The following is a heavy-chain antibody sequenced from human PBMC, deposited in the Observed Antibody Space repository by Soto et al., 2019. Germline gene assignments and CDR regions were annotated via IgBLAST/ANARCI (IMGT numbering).Heavy chain of an antibody. CDR1: GYSFSNFF. J-gene: IGHJ1*01. D-gene: IGHD2-15*01. CDR3: ARPDCGGTACKLLPY. CDR2: IDPSDSYT. V-gene: IGHV5-10-1*01. Sequence: EVQLVQSGVEVKKPGESLRISCKGSGYSFSNFFIHWLRQMPGKGLEWMGKIDPSDSYTTYSPSFQGHVTMSLDKSINTAYLQWSSLEASDSAMFYCARPDCGGTACKLLPYWGQGTQVIVSS.